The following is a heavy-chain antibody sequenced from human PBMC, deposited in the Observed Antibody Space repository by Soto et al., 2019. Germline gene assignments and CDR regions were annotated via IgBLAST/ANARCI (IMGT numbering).Heavy chain of an antibody. J-gene: IGHJ6*02. V-gene: IGHV1-58*01. CDR1: GYTFTSYA. CDR3: AAGPGVLMVYAGGMDV. Sequence: SVKVSCKASGYTFTSYAVQWVRQARGQSLEWIGWIVVGSGNTNYAQKFQERVTITRDMSTSTAYMELSSQRSEDTAVYYCAAGPGVLMVYAGGMDVWGQGTTVTVSS. CDR2: IVVGSGNT. D-gene: IGHD2-8*01.